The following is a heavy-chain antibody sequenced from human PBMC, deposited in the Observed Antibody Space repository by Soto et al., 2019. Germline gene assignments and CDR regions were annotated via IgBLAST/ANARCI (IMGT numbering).Heavy chain of an antibody. V-gene: IGHV3-21*01. Sequence: GGSLRLSCAASGFTFRSFTMNWVRQAPGKGLEWVSTISSNSAYIYYTDALRGRFTISRDNAKNSLHLQMNSLRAEDTAVYYCTRHASRDSSARGWFDPWGQGTMVTVYS. CDR1: GFTFRSFT. D-gene: IGHD6-13*01. CDR2: ISSNSAYI. CDR3: TRHASRDSSARGWFDP. J-gene: IGHJ5*02.